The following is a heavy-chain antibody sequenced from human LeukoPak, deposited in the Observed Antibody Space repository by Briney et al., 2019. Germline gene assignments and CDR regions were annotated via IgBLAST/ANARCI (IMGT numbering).Heavy chain of an antibody. CDR3: ARSPLLAAYCSSTSCFRRDLYYFDY. CDR1: GFTFSSYW. CDR2: INSDGSST. V-gene: IGHV3-74*01. J-gene: IGHJ4*02. D-gene: IGHD2-2*01. Sequence: PGGSLRLSCAASGFTFSSYWMHWVRQAPGKGLVWVSRINSDGSSTSYADSVKGRFTISRDNAKNTLYLQMNSLRAEDTAVYYCARSPLLAAYCSSTSCFRRDLYYFDYWGQGTLVTVSS.